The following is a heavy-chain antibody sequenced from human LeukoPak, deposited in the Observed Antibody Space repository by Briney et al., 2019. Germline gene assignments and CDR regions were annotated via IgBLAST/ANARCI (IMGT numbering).Heavy chain of an antibody. D-gene: IGHD1-1*01. Sequence: SETLSLTCAVYGGSFSGYYWSWIRQPPGKGLEWVGEINHSGSTNYNPSLKGRVTISVDTSKNQFSLKLSSVTAADTAVYYCARDVQEQVHHTHWFDPWGQGTLVTVSS. CDR1: GGSFSGYY. CDR3: ARDVQEQVHHTHWFDP. CDR2: INHSGST. J-gene: IGHJ5*02. V-gene: IGHV4-34*01.